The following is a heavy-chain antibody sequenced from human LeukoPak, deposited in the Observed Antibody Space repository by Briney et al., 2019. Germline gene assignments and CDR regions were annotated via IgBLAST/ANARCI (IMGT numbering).Heavy chain of an antibody. CDR3: ASALTTVTPHFHC. Sequence: GGSLRLSCAGSGLICSTYWMHWVRQAPGKGLVWVSRISSDGSRTTYADSVKGRFTISRDNAKNTVYLQMNSLRVEDTGVYYCASALTTVTPHFHCWGQGTLVTVSS. CDR1: GLICSTYW. V-gene: IGHV3-74*03. D-gene: IGHD4-17*01. CDR2: ISSDGSRT. J-gene: IGHJ4*02.